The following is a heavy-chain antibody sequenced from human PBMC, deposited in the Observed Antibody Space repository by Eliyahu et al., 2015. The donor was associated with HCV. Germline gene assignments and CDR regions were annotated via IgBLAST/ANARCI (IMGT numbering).Heavy chain of an antibody. CDR3: AWGRDAYKVGY. CDR2: SYNNERI. CDR1: GGSISSDH. D-gene: IGHD5-24*01. Sequence: QVQLQESGPGLVKPSETLSLICSVSGGSISSDHWXWIRQPPGKGLEWIGFSYNNERISYNPSLQSRVTISVDTSKNQLSLKLSSVTAADTAVYYCAWGRDAYKVGYWGQGTLVTVSS. V-gene: IGHV4-59*01. J-gene: IGHJ4*02.